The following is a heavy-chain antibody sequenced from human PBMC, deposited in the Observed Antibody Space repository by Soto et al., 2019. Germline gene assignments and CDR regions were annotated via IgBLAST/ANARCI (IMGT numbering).Heavy chain of an antibody. CDR3: AREENCSGGTCYSEYFHR. CDR1: GYLFTAYS. J-gene: IGHJ1*01. CDR2: VNASGGST. Sequence: ASVKVSCKASGYLFTAYSMHWVRLAPGQGLEWMGVVNASGGSTKYAQNFQGRVTMTRDTSTTTIYMELSSLRSADTAIYYCAREENCSGGTCYSEYFHRWGQGTLVTVSS. D-gene: IGHD2-15*01. V-gene: IGHV1-46*01.